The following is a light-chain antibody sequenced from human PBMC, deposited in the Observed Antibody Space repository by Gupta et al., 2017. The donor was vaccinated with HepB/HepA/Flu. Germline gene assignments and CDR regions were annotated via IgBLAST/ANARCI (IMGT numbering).Light chain of an antibody. Sequence: QSAQTQPASVSGSPGQSITISCTGTSSDVGSYNLVSWYQQHPGKAPKLMIYEVSKRPSGVSNRFSGSKSGNTASLTISGLQAEDEADYYCCSYAGSSTPVVFGGGTKLTVL. CDR2: EVS. V-gene: IGLV2-23*02. J-gene: IGLJ2*01. CDR1: SSDVGSYNL. CDR3: CSYAGSSTPVV.